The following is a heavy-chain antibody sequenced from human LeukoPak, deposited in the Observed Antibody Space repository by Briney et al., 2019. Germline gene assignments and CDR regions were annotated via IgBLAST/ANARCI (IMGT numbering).Heavy chain of an antibody. D-gene: IGHD3-10*01. CDR3: ARARRHYYGSGRNLTPWPAGMDV. Sequence: PSETLSLTCTVSGGSISSDYWTWIRQPPGKGLEWIGYSGSTKYNPSLKSRVTISVDTSKSQFSLTLSSVTAEDTAVYYCARARRHYYGSGRNLTPWPAGMDVWGQGTTATVS. J-gene: IGHJ6*02. CDR2: SGST. CDR1: GGSISSDY. V-gene: IGHV4-59*01.